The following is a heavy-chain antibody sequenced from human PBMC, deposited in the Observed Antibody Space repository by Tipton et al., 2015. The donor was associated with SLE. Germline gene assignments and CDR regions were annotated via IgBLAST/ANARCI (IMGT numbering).Heavy chain of an antibody. Sequence: SLRLSCAASGLTFSSYWMHWVRQVPGKGLVWVSRINGDGSNTIYEDSVKGRFTISRDNAKSTLYLQMNSLRVEDTAVYYCARDLGYSTHFYYYGIDVWGQGTTVTVSS. CDR2: INGDGSNT. J-gene: IGHJ6*02. D-gene: IGHD6-13*01. CDR1: GLTFSSYW. CDR3: ARDLGYSTHFYYYGIDV. V-gene: IGHV3-74*01.